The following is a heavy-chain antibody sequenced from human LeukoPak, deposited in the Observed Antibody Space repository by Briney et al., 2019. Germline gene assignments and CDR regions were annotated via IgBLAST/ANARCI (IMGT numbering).Heavy chain of an antibody. J-gene: IGHJ4*02. CDR3: ASLNWSGYLDY. V-gene: IGHV4-4*07. CDR2: IYTSGST. D-gene: IGHD3-3*01. CDR1: GGSISSYY. Sequence: KTSETLSLTCTVSGGSISSYYWSWIRQPAGKGLEWIGRIYTSGSTNYHPSLKSRATMSVDTSNTQFSLQLSSATAADTAVYYCASLNWSGYLDYWGQGTLVTVSS.